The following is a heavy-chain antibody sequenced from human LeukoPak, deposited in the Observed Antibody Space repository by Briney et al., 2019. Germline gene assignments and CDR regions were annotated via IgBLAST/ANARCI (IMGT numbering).Heavy chain of an antibody. Sequence: SETLSLTCNVSGGSISSSLYSWAWIRRPPGKGLEWIGTIYYSGSTYYNPSLKSRVAISVDTSENQLSLKLNSVTAADTAVYYCARRGGSGRSFDIWGQGTMVTVSS. J-gene: IGHJ3*02. V-gene: IGHV4-39*01. CDR1: GGSISSSLYS. CDR2: IYYSGST. D-gene: IGHD3-10*01. CDR3: ARRGGSGRSFDI.